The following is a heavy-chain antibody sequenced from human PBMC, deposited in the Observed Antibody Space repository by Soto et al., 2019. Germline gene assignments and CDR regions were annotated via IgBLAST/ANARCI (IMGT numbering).Heavy chain of an antibody. Sequence: QVQLQESGPGLVKPSETLSLTCTVSGGSISSYYWSWIRQPPGKGLEWIGYIYYSGSTNYNPSLKSRVTISVDTSKNQFSLKLSSVTAADTAAYYCARDPSSSGWYKNWFDPWGQGTLVTVSS. V-gene: IGHV4-59*01. CDR1: GGSISSYY. CDR3: ARDPSSSGWYKNWFDP. J-gene: IGHJ5*02. CDR2: IYYSGST. D-gene: IGHD6-19*01.